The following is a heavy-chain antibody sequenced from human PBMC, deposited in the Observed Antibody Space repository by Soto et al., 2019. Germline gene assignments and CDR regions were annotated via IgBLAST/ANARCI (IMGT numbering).Heavy chain of an antibody. J-gene: IGHJ4*02. CDR2: IYYSGST. CDR1: GGSISSGGYY. CDR3: AREILIYFDS. Sequence: SETLSLTCTVSGGSISSGGYYWSWIRQHPGKGLEWIGYIYYSGSTYYNPSLKSRVTISVDTSKNQFSLKLSSVTAADTAVYYCAREILIYFDSWRQAPLVTASP. V-gene: IGHV4-31*03.